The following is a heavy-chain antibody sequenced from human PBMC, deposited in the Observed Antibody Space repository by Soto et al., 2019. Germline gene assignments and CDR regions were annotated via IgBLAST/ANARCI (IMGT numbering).Heavy chain of an antibody. J-gene: IGHJ3*02. CDR2: MNPNSGNT. CDR3: ARVPYDILTGYFDAFDI. V-gene: IGHV1-8*01. Sequence: QVQLVQSGAEVKKPGASVKVSCKASGYTFTSYDINWVRQATGQGLEWMGWMNPNSGNTGYAQKFQGRVTMTRNTSISTAYMELSSLRSEDTAVYYCARVPYDILTGYFDAFDIWGQGTMVTVSS. D-gene: IGHD3-9*01. CDR1: GYTFTSYD.